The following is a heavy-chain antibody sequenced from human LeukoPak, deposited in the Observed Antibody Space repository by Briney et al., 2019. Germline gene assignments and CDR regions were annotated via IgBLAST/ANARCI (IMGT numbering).Heavy chain of an antibody. Sequence: ASVKVSCKASDYTFTSYGISWVRQAPGQGLEWMGWISAYNGNTNYAQKLQGRVTMTTDTSTSTAYMELRSLRSDDTAVYYCARVPVPAASYYDILTGYQRGQAEGVDYWGQGTLVTVSS. V-gene: IGHV1-18*01. CDR1: DYTFTSYG. J-gene: IGHJ4*02. CDR3: ARVPVPAASYYDILTGYQRGQAEGVDY. D-gene: IGHD3-9*01. CDR2: ISAYNGNT.